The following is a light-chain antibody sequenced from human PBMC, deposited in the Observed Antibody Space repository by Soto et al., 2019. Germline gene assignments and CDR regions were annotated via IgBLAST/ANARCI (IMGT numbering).Light chain of an antibody. V-gene: IGLV7-43*01. CDR2: RTN. CDR1: TGAVTSGYY. Sequence: QAVLTQDPSLTVSPGGTVTLTCASSTGAVTSGYYPNWFQQKPGQTPRPLIYRTNNKHSWTPARFSGSLLGGKAALTLSTVQPEDEADYYCLLYYGETVVFGGGTKVTVL. CDR3: LLYYGETVV. J-gene: IGLJ2*01.